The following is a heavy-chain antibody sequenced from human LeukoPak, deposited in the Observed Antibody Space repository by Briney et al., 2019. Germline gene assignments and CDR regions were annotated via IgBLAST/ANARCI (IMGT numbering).Heavy chain of an antibody. V-gene: IGHV3-30*18. CDR3: AKPPEVGATVGYFDY. CDR2: ISFDGSSQ. Sequence: GRSLRLSCAASGFTFSSYVMHWVRQAPGKGLEWVALISFDGSSQYYADSVKGRFTISRDNSKNTLYLQMNSLRAEDTAVYYCAKPPEVGATVGYFDYWGQGTLVTVSS. J-gene: IGHJ4*02. CDR1: GFTFSSYV. D-gene: IGHD1-26*01.